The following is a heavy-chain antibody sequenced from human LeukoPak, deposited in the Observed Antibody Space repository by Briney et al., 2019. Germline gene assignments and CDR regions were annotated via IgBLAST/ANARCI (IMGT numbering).Heavy chain of an antibody. CDR2: IYYSGST. CDR3: ARENSSGWYPYYFDY. V-gene: IGHV4-30-4*01. D-gene: IGHD6-19*01. J-gene: IGHJ4*02. Sequence: SQTLSLTCTVSGGSISSGDYYWSWIRQPPGKGLEWIGYIYYSGSTYYNPSLKSRVTISVDTSKNQFSLKLSSVTAADTAVYYCARENSSGWYPYYFDYWGQGTLVTVSS. CDR1: GGSISSGDYY.